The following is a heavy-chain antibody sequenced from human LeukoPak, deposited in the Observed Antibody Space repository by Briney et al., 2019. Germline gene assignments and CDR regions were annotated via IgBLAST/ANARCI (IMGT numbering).Heavy chain of an antibody. CDR2: IYYSGST. D-gene: IGHD3-22*01. J-gene: IGHJ3*02. Sequence: PSETLSLTCTVSGGSISSYYWSWIRQPPGKGLEWIGYIYYSGSTNYNPSLTSRVTISVDTSKNQFSLKLSSVTAADTAVYYCAREVAPYDSSGYYLRKGAFDIWGQGTMVTVSS. CDR1: GGSISSYY. CDR3: AREVAPYDSSGYYLRKGAFDI. V-gene: IGHV4-59*01.